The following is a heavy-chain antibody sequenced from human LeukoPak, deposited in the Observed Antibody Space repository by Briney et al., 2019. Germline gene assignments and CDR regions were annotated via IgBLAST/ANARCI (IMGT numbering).Heavy chain of an antibody. CDR1: GVYTTSCH. CDR2: IHASGTS. J-gene: IGHJ4*02. CDR3: ARDGLYSYGYSYFDY. D-gene: IGHD5-18*01. Sequence: PSETLSLTCTVSGVYTTSCHWSWIRQPAGKGLEWIGRIHASGTSNYNPSLKSRVTMSVDTSKNQFSLKLTSVTAADTAVYYCARDGLYSYGYSYFDYWGQGTLVTVSS. V-gene: IGHV4-4*07.